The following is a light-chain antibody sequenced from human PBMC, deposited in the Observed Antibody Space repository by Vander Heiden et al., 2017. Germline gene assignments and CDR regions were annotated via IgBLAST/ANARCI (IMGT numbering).Light chain of an antibody. V-gene: IGKV2D-29*02. CDR3: FQNTQFPPT. CDR2: EVS. J-gene: IGKJ4*01. CDR1: QSLLHSDGQTY. Sequence: TVMTQTPPSLSVTPGQPASISCKSSQSLLHSDGQTYVYWYLQKPGHSPQLLIYEVSNRFSGVPKMFSGSWSGTDFTLKSSRVQAEDVGIYYCFQNTQFPPTFGGGTKVDI.